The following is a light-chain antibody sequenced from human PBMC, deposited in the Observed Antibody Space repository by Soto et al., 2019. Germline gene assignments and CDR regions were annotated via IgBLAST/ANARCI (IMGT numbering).Light chain of an antibody. Sequence: DIHMTQSPSTLSASVGDRVTITCRASQSISIWLAWYQQKPGKAPNLLIYKTSSLETGVPSRFSGSGSGTEFTLTSSSLQPDDFATGYCQHWNDYSWTFGQGTKVEVK. CDR1: QSISIW. V-gene: IGKV1-5*03. CDR2: KTS. CDR3: QHWNDYSWT. J-gene: IGKJ1*01.